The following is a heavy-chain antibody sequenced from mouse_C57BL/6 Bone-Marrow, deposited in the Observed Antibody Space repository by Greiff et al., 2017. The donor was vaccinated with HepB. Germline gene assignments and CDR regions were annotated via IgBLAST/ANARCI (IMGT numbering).Heavy chain of an antibody. CDR3: ARGDTTVVAPYAMDY. J-gene: IGHJ4*01. CDR2: ISYDGSN. Sequence: EVKLVESGPGLVKPSQSLSLTCSVTGYSITSGYYWNWIRQFPGNKLEWMGYISYDGSNNYNPSLKNRISITRDTSKNQFFLKLNSVTTEDTATYYCARGDTTVVAPYAMDYWGQGTSVTVSS. V-gene: IGHV3-6*01. CDR1: GYSITSGYY. D-gene: IGHD1-1*01.